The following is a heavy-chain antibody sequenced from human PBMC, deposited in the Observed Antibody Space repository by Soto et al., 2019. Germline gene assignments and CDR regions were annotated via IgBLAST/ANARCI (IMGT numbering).Heavy chain of an antibody. Sequence: EASVKVSCKASGYTFFTYDISWVRQAPGQGLEWMGWISTYSGDTKYAQKFQGRVTMTTDTSTTTAYLELRSLRSDDTAVYYCARHHGPTTSENWFDPLGQGTLVTVSS. CDR3: ARHHGPTTSENWFDP. CDR1: GYTFFTYD. D-gene: IGHD5-12*01. V-gene: IGHV1-18*01. J-gene: IGHJ5*02. CDR2: ISTYSGDT.